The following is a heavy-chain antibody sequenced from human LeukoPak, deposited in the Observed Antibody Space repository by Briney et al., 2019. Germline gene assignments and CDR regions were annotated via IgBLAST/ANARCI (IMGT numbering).Heavy chain of an antibody. Sequence: PSETLSLTCTVSGGSISSSSYYWGWIRQPPGKGLEWIGSIYYSGSTYYNPSLKSRVTISVDTSKNQFSLKLSSVTAADTAVYYCARQWNSDPHFDYWGQGTLVTVSS. CDR1: GGSISSSSYY. D-gene: IGHD1-7*01. CDR2: IYYSGST. V-gene: IGHV4-39*01. CDR3: ARQWNSDPHFDY. J-gene: IGHJ4*02.